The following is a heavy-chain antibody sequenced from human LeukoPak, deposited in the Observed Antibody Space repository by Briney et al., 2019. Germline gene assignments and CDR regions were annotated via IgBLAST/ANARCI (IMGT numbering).Heavy chain of an antibody. CDR1: GYTFTGYY. CDR3: ATHCGGGTCYFYKFDY. D-gene: IGHD2-15*01. V-gene: IGHV1-2*02. Sequence: ASVKVSCKASGYTFTGYYIHWVRQAPGQGLEWMGWINPDSGGTNYAQKFQGRVTMTRDTSITTAYMELSRLISDDTAVYYCATHCGGGTCYFYKFDYWGQGTQVTVSS. J-gene: IGHJ4*02. CDR2: INPDSGGT.